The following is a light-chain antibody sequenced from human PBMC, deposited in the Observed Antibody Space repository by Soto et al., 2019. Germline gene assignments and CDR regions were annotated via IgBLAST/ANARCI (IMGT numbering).Light chain of an antibody. CDR1: SSDVGSYNR. Sequence: QSVLTQPPSVSGSPGQSVTISCTGTSSDVGSYNRVSWYQQPPGTAPKVMIYDINNRPSGVSNRFSGSKSGNTASLTISGLQAEDEADYYCVSYTTSASYVFGTGTKVTVL. CDR2: DIN. CDR3: VSYTTSASYV. V-gene: IGLV2-18*02. J-gene: IGLJ1*01.